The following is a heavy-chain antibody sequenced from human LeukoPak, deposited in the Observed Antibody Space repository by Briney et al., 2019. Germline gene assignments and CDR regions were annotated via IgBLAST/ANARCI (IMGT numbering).Heavy chain of an antibody. CDR2: ISWNSGSI. D-gene: IGHD3-22*01. CDR3: AKDMDDSSGYSTDAFDI. CDR1: GFTFSSYA. V-gene: IGHV3-9*01. J-gene: IGHJ3*02. Sequence: GGSLRLSCAASGFTFSSYAMSWVRQAPGKGLEWVSGISWNSGSIGYADSVKGRFTISRDNAKNSLYLQMNSLRAEDTALYYCAKDMDDSSGYSTDAFDIWGQGTMVTVSS.